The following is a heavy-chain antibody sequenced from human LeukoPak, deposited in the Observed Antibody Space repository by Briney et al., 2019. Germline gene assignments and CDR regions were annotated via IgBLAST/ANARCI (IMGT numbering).Heavy chain of an antibody. CDR2: FDPEDGET. Sequence: ASVKVSCKVSGYTLTELSMHWVRQAPGKGLEWMGGFDPEDGETIYAQKFQGRVTMTEDTSTDTAYMELRSLRSDDTAVYYCARGLAVAGIYAYWGQGTLVTVSA. J-gene: IGHJ4*02. CDR3: ARGLAVAGIYAY. D-gene: IGHD6-19*01. CDR1: GYTLTELS. V-gene: IGHV1-24*01.